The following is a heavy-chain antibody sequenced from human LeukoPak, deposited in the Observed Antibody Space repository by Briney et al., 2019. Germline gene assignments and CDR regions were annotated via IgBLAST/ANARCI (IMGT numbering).Heavy chain of an antibody. D-gene: IGHD5-24*01. V-gene: IGHV4-38-2*01. J-gene: IGHJ5*02. CDR3: ARRGLGDGHNYGWFDP. CDR2: IYHSGST. CDR1: GYSISSGYY. Sequence: SETLSLTCAVSGYSISSGYYWGWIRQPPGKGLEWIGSIYHSGSTYYNPSLKSRVTISVDTSKNQFSLKLSSVTAADTAVYYCARRGLGDGHNYGWFDPWGQGTLVTVSS.